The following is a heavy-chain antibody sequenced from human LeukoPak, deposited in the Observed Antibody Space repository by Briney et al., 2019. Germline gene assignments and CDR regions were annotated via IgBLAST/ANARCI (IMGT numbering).Heavy chain of an antibody. CDR2: IYLGDSKT. CDR1: GYSFTSYW. Sequence: RESLKISCKGSGYSFTSYWIGWVRQMPGKGLEGMGIIYLGDSKTRYSPSSQGQVSISADQSISTAYVQWSSLKASDPAMYYCARRQSRDGYYFGFDYWGQGTLVTVSS. J-gene: IGHJ4*02. D-gene: IGHD5-24*01. V-gene: IGHV5-51*01. CDR3: ARRQSRDGYYFGFDY.